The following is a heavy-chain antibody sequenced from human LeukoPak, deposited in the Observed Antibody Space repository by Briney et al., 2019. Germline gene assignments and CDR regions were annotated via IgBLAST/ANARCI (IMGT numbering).Heavy chain of an antibody. Sequence: GGSPRLSCAASGLTFSSYAMTWVRQAPGKGLEWVSTISSSGGTTHYADSVKGRFTISRDNSKNTLHLQMNSLRAEDTAVYYCANAPVYSSSWYGFYYWGQGTQVTVSS. CDR1: GLTFSSYA. D-gene: IGHD6-13*01. CDR3: ANAPVYSSSWYGFYY. J-gene: IGHJ4*02. CDR2: ISSSGGTT. V-gene: IGHV3-23*01.